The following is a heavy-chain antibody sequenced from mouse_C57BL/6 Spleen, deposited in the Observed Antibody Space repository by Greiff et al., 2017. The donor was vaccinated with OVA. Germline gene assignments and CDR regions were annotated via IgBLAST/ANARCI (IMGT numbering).Heavy chain of an antibody. CDR3: ARRSTWGAMDY. J-gene: IGHJ4*01. CDR1: GYTFTSYW. Sequence: QVQLKQPGAELVKPGASVKLSCKASGYTFTSYWMQWVKQRPGQGLEWIGEIDPSDSYTNYNQKFKGKATLTVDTSSSTAYMQLSSLTSEDSAVYYCARRSTWGAMDYWGQGTSVTVSS. V-gene: IGHV1-50*01. CDR2: IDPSDSYT.